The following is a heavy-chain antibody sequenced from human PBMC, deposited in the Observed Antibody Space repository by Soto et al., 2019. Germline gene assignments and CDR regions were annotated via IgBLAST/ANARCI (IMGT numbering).Heavy chain of an antibody. V-gene: IGHV4-30-2*01. Sequence: QLQLQESGSGLVKPSQTLSLTCAVSGGSISSGGYSWSWIRQPPGKGLAWIGYIYHSGSTYYNPSLKTQVTISVARSKNEFCLKLSSVTAADTAVYCCPASGAQHWGATDSYFDLWGRGTL. J-gene: IGHJ2*01. D-gene: IGHD7-27*01. CDR1: GGSISSGGYS. CDR3: PASGAQHWGATDSYFDL. CDR2: IYHSGST.